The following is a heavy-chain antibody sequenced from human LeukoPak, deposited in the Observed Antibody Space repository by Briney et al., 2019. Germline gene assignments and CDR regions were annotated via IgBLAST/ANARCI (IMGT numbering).Heavy chain of an antibody. Sequence: SETLSLTCTVSGYSISSGYYWGWIRQPPGKGLEWIGSIYHSGSTYYNPSLKSRVTISVDTSKNQFSLKLSSVTAADTAVYYCARGLGYYGSGSSLNFLVKYWGQGTLVTVSS. CDR3: ARGLGYYGSGSSLNFLVKY. CDR1: GYSISSGYY. V-gene: IGHV4-38-2*02. J-gene: IGHJ4*02. D-gene: IGHD3-10*01. CDR2: IYHSGST.